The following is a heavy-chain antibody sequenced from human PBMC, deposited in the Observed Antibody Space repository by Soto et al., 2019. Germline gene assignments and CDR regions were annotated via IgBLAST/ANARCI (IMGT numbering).Heavy chain of an antibody. V-gene: IGHV3-74*01. CDR1: GFTFNIYW. CDR3: ARDNWNSY. D-gene: IGHD1-1*01. CDR2: IDNDGSAT. J-gene: IGHJ4*02. Sequence: GGSLRLSCVASGFTFNIYWMHWVRQAPGKGLEWVSRIDNDGSATTYADSVKGRFTISRDNAKNTLFLQMNTLRVDDTAVYYCARDNWNSYRGQGTLVTVSS.